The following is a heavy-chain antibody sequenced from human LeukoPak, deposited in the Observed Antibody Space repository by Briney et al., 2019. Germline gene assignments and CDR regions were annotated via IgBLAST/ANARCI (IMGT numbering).Heavy chain of an antibody. CDR1: GFTFDDYA. J-gene: IGHJ6*02. CDR2: ISWNSGSI. Sequence: GGSLRLSCAASGFTFDDYAMHWVRHAPGKGLEWVSGISWNSGSIGYADSVKGRFTISRDNAKNSLYLQMNSLRAEDTALYYCAKDMGYCSGGSCYYPYYYYGMDVWGQGTTVTVSS. D-gene: IGHD2-15*01. V-gene: IGHV3-9*01. CDR3: AKDMGYCSGGSCYYPYYYYGMDV.